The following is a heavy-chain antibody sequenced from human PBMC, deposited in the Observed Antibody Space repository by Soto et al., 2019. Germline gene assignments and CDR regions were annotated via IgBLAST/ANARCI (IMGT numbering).Heavy chain of an antibody. Sequence: SETLSLTCTVSGGSISSYYWSWIRQPPGKGLEWIGYIYYSGSTNYNPSLKSRVTISVDTSKNQFSLKLSSVTAADTAVYYCARDRSYDILTGRSAYYYYGMDVWGQGTTVTVSS. CDR3: ARDRSYDILTGRSAYYYYGMDV. V-gene: IGHV4-59*01. D-gene: IGHD3-9*01. CDR1: GGSISSYY. J-gene: IGHJ6*02. CDR2: IYYSGST.